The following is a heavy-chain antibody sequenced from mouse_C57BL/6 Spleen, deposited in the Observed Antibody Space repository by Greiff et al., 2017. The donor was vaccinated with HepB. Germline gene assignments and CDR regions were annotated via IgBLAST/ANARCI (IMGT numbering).Heavy chain of an antibody. V-gene: IGHV7-3*01. CDR3: AREDYGSSDY. D-gene: IGHD1-1*01. CDR1: GFTFTDYY. Sequence: EVKLMESGGGLVQPGGSLSLSCAASGFTFTDYYMSWVRQPPGKALEWLGFIRNKANGYTTEYSASVKGRFTISRDNSQSILYLQMNALRAEDSATYYCAREDYGSSDYWGQGTTLTVSS. J-gene: IGHJ2*01. CDR2: IRNKANGYTT.